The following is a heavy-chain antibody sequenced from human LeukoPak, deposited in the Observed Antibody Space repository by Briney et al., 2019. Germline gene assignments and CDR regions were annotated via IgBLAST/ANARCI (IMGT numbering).Heavy chain of an antibody. CDR1: GFTFSSYA. CDR3: ATPIYYYDSSGENVGATQGY. D-gene: IGHD3-22*01. Sequence: GVLRLSCAASGFTFSSYAMSWVRQAPGKGLEWVSAISGSGGSTYYADSVKGRFTISRDNSKNTLYLQMNSLRAEDTAVYYCATPIYYYDSSGENVGATQGYWGQGTLVTVSS. J-gene: IGHJ4*02. CDR2: ISGSGGST. V-gene: IGHV3-23*01.